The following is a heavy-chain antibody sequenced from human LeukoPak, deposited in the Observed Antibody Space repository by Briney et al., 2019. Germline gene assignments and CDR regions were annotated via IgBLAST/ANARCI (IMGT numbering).Heavy chain of an antibody. V-gene: IGHV4-34*01. CDR2: INHSGST. D-gene: IGHD1-26*01. CDR1: GGSFSGYY. CDR3: ARSLGSSGIIGC. Sequence: PSETLSLTCAVYGGSFSGYYWSWIRQPPGKGLEWIGEINHSGSTNYNPSLKSRVTISVDTSKNQFSLKLSSVTAADTAVYYCARSLGSSGIIGCWGQGTLVTVSS. J-gene: IGHJ4*02.